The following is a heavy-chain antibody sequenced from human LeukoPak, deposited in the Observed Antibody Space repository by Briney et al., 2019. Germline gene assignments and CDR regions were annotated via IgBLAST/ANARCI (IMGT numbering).Heavy chain of an antibody. CDR1: GFTFSSYS. V-gene: IGHV3-21*01. CDR2: ISSSSSYI. CDR3: ARAASHYGSGSYSPYYYYGMDV. Sequence: GGSLRLSRAASGFTFSSYSMNWVRQAPGKGLEWVSSISSSSSYIYYADSVKGRFTISRDNAKNSLYLQMNSLRAEDTAVYYCARAASHYGSGSYSPYYYYGMDVWGQGTTVTVSS. D-gene: IGHD3-10*01. J-gene: IGHJ6*02.